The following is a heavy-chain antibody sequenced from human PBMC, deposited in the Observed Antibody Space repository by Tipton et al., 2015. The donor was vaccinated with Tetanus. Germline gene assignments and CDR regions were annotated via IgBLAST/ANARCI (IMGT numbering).Heavy chain of an antibody. CDR2: IIPFSDTI. Sequence: QSGPEVKKPGSSVKVSCEASGGTFGSYAVNWVRQAPGQGLEWMGGIIPFSDTIEYSPNFQGRVRITADKSSSPAYMELSSLKSEGTAVYDCARAGGGGRRINGPAGIDYWGQGTLVTVSS. J-gene: IGHJ4*02. CDR3: ARAGGGGRRINGPAGIDY. V-gene: IGHV1-69*06. CDR1: GGTFGSYA. D-gene: IGHD1-20*01.